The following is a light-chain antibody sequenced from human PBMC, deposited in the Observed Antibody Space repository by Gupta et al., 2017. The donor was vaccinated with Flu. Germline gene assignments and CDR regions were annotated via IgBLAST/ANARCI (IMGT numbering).Light chain of an antibody. V-gene: IGKV1-5*03. CDR3: QQYNSYSSLT. CDR1: QTISTW. J-gene: IGKJ4*01. CDR2: KAS. Sequence: TLSDSVVDKVTTTCRASQTISTWVAWYQQKPGQVPKLLIYKASTLQSGVPPRFSGSGSGTDFTLTISSLQFDDFATYYCQQYNSYSSLTFGGGTKVEIK.